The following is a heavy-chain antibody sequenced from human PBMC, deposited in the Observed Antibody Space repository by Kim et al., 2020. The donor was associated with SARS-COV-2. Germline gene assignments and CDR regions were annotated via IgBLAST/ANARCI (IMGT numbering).Heavy chain of an antibody. J-gene: IGHJ4*02. CDR1: GFTFSSYG. V-gene: IGHV3-33*01. CDR3: ARDHLPVEMATMGLDY. D-gene: IGHD5-12*01. CDR2: IWYDGSNK. Sequence: GGSLRLSCAASGFTFSSYGMHWVRQAPGKGLEWVAVIWYDGSNKYYADSVKGRFTISRDNSKNTLYLQMNSLRAEDTAVYYCARDHLPVEMATMGLDYWGQGTLVTVSS.